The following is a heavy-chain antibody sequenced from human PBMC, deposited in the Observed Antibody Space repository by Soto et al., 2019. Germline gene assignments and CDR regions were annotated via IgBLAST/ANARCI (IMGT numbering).Heavy chain of an antibody. CDR2: INHSGST. Sequence: SETLSLTCAVYGGSFSGYYWSWIRQPPGKGLEWIGEINHSGSTNYNPSLKSRVTISVDTSKNQFSLKLSSVTAADTAVYYCARESPWQGSLSYYYYYYMDVWGKGTTVTVSS. J-gene: IGHJ6*03. CDR3: ARESPWQGSLSYYYYYYMDV. D-gene: IGHD3-10*01. V-gene: IGHV4-34*01. CDR1: GGSFSGYY.